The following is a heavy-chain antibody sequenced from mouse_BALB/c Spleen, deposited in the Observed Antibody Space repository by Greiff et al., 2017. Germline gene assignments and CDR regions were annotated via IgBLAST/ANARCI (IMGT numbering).Heavy chain of an antibody. V-gene: IGHV3-2*02. CDR2: ISYSGST. J-gene: IGHJ2*01. CDR3: ARNYDYDYFDY. D-gene: IGHD2-4*01. CDR1: GYSITSDYA. Sequence: EVQLVESGPGLVKPSQSLSLTCTVTGYSITSDYAWNWIRQFPGNKLEWMGYISYSGSTSYNPSLKSRISITRDTSKNQFFLQLNSVTTEDTATYYSARNYDYDYFDYWGQGTTLTVSS.